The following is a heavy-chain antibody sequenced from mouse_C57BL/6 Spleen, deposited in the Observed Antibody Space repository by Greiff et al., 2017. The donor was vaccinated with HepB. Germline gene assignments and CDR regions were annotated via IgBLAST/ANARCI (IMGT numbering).Heavy chain of an antibody. CDR1: GYSITSGYY. CDR2: ISYDGSN. Sequence: EVQRVESGPGLVKPSQSLSLTCSVTGYSITSGYYWNWIRQFPGNKLEWMGYISYDGSNNYNPSLKNRISITRDTSKNQFFLKLNSVTTEDTATYYCARYGSSYSAWFAYWGQGTLVTVSA. CDR3: ARYGSSYSAWFAY. J-gene: IGHJ3*01. V-gene: IGHV3-6*01. D-gene: IGHD1-1*01.